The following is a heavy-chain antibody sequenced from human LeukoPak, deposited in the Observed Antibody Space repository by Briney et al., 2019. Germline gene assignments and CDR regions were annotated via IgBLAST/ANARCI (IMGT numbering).Heavy chain of an antibody. Sequence: SETLSLTCAVYVGSFSGYYWSWIRQPPGNGLEWIGEISHSGSTNYNPSLKTRVTISVDTSKNQFSLKLSSVTAADTAVYYCARDVAYYYDSSGYYDYWGQGTLVTVSS. CDR2: ISHSGST. D-gene: IGHD3-22*01. CDR3: ARDVAYYYDSSGYYDY. J-gene: IGHJ4*02. CDR1: VGSFSGYY. V-gene: IGHV4-34*01.